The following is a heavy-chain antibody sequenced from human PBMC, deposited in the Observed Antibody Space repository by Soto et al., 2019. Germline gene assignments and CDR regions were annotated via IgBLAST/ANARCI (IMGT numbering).Heavy chain of an antibody. Sequence: TGGSLRLSCAASGFMFSAYAMLWVRQAPGKGLEWVAAISYDGTNKYYADSIKGRFTISRANSANTLFLQVNSLRREDTAMYYCARDPSPYTSGWYGIDFWGHGTLVTVPS. V-gene: IGHV3-30*04. CDR3: ARDPSPYTSGWYGIDF. D-gene: IGHD6-19*01. CDR1: GFMFSAYA. CDR2: ISYDGTNK. J-gene: IGHJ4*01.